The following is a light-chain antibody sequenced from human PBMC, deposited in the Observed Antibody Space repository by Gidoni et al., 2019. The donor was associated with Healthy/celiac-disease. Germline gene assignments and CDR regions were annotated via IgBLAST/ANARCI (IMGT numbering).Light chain of an antibody. CDR2: AAS. V-gene: IGKV1-39*01. CDR3: QQSYSTPWT. Sequence: DIQMTQSPSSLSASVGDRVTITCRASQSSSSYLNWYQQKPGKAPKLLIYAASSLQSGVPSRFSGSGSGTDSTLTISSLQPEDFATYYCQQSYSTPWTFGQGTKVEIK. CDR1: QSSSSY. J-gene: IGKJ1*01.